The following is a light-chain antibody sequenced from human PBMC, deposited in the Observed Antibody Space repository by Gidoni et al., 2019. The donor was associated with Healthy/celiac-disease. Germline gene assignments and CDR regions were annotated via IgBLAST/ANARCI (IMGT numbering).Light chain of an antibody. CDR1: KLGDKY. CDR3: QAWDSSTVV. J-gene: IGLJ2*01. V-gene: IGLV3-1*01. Sequence: SYELTQPPSVSVSPGQTASLTCSGDKLGDKYACWYQQKPGQSPALVIYQDSKRPSGIPERFSGSNSGNTATLTISGTQAMDEADYYCQAWDSSTVVFGGGTKLTVL. CDR2: QDS.